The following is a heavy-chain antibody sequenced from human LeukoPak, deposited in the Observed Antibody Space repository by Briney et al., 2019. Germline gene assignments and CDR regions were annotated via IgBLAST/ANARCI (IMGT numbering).Heavy chain of an antibody. V-gene: IGHV3-30*02. Sequence: GGSLRLSCAASGFTFSSYGMHWVRQAPGKGLEWVAFIRYDGSNKYYADSVKGRFTISRDNSKNTLYLQMNSLRAEDTAVYYSAKNSEGFNYYGSGSYKRKVNDYWGQGTLVTVSS. J-gene: IGHJ4*02. CDR1: GFTFSSYG. D-gene: IGHD3-10*01. CDR2: IRYDGSNK. CDR3: AKNSEGFNYYGSGSYKRKVNDY.